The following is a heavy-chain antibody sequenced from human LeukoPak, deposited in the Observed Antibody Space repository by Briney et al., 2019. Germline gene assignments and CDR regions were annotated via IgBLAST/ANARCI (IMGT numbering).Heavy chain of an antibody. D-gene: IGHD2-15*01. J-gene: IGHJ4*02. CDR1: GGSFSGYY. Sequence: PSETLSLTCAVYGGSFSGYYWSWIRQPPGKGLEWIGEINHSRSTNYNPSLKSRVTISVDTSRNQFSLKLSSVTAADTPVDYCARAHRLVLHYFDSWGQGTLVTVSS. CDR3: ARAHRLVLHYFDS. V-gene: IGHV4-34*01. CDR2: INHSRST.